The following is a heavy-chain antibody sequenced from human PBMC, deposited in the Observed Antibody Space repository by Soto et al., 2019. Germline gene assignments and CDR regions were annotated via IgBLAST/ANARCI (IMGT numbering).Heavy chain of an antibody. CDR3: ARERFGVRNYGMDV. V-gene: IGHV1-3*04. J-gene: IGHJ6*02. Sequence: QVQLVQSGAEVKKPGASVKISCKASGYSFTSYIIHWVRQAPGQRLEWMGSINTGNGNTKYSQMFQGRVSITRDTSASIASMELSSLKSQDTAVYYCARERFGVRNYGMDVWGQGTTVTVSS. CDR1: GYSFTSYI. CDR2: INTGNGNT. D-gene: IGHD3-3*01.